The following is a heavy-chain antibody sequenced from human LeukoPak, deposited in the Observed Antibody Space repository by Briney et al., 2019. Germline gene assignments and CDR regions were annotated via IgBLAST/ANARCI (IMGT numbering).Heavy chain of an antibody. V-gene: IGHV4-59*01. CDR2: IYYSGST. Sequence: SETLSLTCTVSGGSISSYYWSWIRQPPGKGLEWIGYIYYSGSTNYNPSLKSRVTISVDTSKNQFSLKLSSVTAADTAVYYCARTAKAALYYGSWGQGTLVTVSS. CDR3: ARTAKAALYYGS. D-gene: IGHD3-10*01. CDR1: GGSISSYY. J-gene: IGHJ4*02.